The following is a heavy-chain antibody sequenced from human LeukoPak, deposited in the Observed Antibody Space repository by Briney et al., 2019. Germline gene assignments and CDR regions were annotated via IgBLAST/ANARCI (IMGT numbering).Heavy chain of an antibody. CDR2: INPNTGGT. D-gene: IGHD3-16*01. Sequence: ASVKVSCKASGYRFTNYYMHWVRQAPGQGLEWMGWINPNTGGTNYAQKFQGRVTMTRDTSISTAYMELSRLRSDDTAVYYCASLEPYDYVWGSLRLDYWGQGTLVTVSS. V-gene: IGHV1-2*02. J-gene: IGHJ4*02. CDR1: GYRFTNYY. CDR3: ASLEPYDYVWGSLRLDY.